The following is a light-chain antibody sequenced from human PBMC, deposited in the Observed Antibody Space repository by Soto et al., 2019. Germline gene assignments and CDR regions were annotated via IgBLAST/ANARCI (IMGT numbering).Light chain of an antibody. J-gene: IGKJ1*01. Sequence: DLQMTQSPSTLSSSLGDSVTITCRDSQSISSWLAWYHQKPGKAPKLLIYDAYSLESGVPSRFSGSGSGTEFTLTISSLQTDDFATYYCQQYNSYSTWTCGQGTKVDIK. CDR3: QQYNSYSTWT. CDR1: QSISSW. V-gene: IGKV1-5*01. CDR2: DAY.